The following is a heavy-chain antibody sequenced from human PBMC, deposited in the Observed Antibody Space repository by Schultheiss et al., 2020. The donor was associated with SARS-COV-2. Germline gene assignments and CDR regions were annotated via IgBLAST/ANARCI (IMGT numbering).Heavy chain of an antibody. J-gene: IGHJ5*02. Sequence: GESLKISCKASGYTFTSYGISWVRQAPGQGLEWMGWISAYNGNTNYAQKLQGRVTMTTDTSTSTAYMELRSLRSDDTAVYYCARDVYYDSRGGWFDPWGQGTLVTVSS. CDR3: ARDVYYDSRGGWFDP. V-gene: IGHV1-18*04. D-gene: IGHD3-22*01. CDR1: GYTFTSYG. CDR2: ISAYNGNT.